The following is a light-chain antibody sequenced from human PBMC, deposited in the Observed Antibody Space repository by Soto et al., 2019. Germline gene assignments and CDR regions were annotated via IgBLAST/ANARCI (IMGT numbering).Light chain of an antibody. CDR3: QHRSNWRMYT. Sequence: ELVLTQSPATLSLSPGDIATLSCRASQSFAGYLAWYQQKPGQGPKLLIYDSSTRATGTPARFRGSGSGTDFTLTISSLEPEDFAIYYCQHRSNWRMYTFGQGTKLEIK. J-gene: IGKJ2*01. CDR2: DSS. CDR1: QSFAGY. V-gene: IGKV3-11*01.